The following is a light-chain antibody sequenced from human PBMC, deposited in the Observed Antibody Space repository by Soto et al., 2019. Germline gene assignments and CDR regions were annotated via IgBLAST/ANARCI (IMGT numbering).Light chain of an antibody. CDR2: DVS. CDR3: SAFTGTTYV. J-gene: IGLJ1*01. CDR1: SSDVGGNKY. Sequence: QSALTQPAAVSGSPGQSITSCCPGGSSDVGGNKYVSWYQQYPGKAPKLMICDVSNRPSGVSNRFSGSKSGNTASLTISGLQAEDEADYYCSAFTGTTYVFGTGTKVTVL. V-gene: IGLV2-14*01.